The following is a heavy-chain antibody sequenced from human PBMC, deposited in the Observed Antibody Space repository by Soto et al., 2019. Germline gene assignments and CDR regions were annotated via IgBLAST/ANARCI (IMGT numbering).Heavy chain of an antibody. D-gene: IGHD3-10*01. CDR2: ISSSSSYK. CDR3: ARDSGSKGYYYYYMDV. Sequence: EVKLVESGGGLVKPGGSLRLSCAASGFTFSSDSMNWVRQAPGKGLEWVSSISSSSSYKYYADSVKGRCTISRDNAKNSLYLQMNSLRAEDTAVYYCARDSGSKGYYYYYMDVWGKGTTVTVSS. J-gene: IGHJ6*03. V-gene: IGHV3-21*01. CDR1: GFTFSSDS.